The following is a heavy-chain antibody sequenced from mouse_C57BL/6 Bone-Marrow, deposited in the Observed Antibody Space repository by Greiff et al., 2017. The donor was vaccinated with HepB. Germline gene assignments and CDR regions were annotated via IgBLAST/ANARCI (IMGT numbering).Heavy chain of an antibody. CDR3: ARQHYRGVYYAMDY. V-gene: IGHV5-6*01. CDR2: ISSGGSYT. Sequence: EVKLQESGGDLVKPGGSLKLSCAASGFTFSSYGMSWVRQTPDKRLEWVATISSGGSYTYYPDSVKGRFTISRDNAKNTLYLQMSSLKSEDTAMYYCARQHYRGVYYAMDYWGQGTSVTVSS. D-gene: IGHD2-14*01. CDR1: GFTFSSYG. J-gene: IGHJ4*01.